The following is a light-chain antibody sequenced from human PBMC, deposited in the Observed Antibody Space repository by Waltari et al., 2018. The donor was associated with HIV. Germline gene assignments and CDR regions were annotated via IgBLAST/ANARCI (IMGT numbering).Light chain of an antibody. CDR3: SSYISTTTL. CDR2: EVS. Sequence: QSAPTQPASVSGSPGQSITISCTGTSSDIGHYKYVSWYQQSPGKAPKLMIYEVSNRPSGVSNRFSGSKSGNPASLTISGLQAEDEADYYCSSYISTTTLFGTGTKVTVL. V-gene: IGLV2-14*01. J-gene: IGLJ1*01. CDR1: SSDIGHYKY.